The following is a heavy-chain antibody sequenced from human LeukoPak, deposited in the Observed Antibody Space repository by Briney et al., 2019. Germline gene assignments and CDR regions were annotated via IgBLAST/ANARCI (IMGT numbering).Heavy chain of an antibody. CDR3: ARDGTGYSSGWYLYMDV. V-gene: IGHV3-53*01. Sequence: GGSLRLSCAASGFTVSSNYMSWVRQAPGKGLEGVSVIYSGGSTYYADSVKGRFTISRDNSKNTLYLQMNSLRADDTAVYYCARDGTGYSSGWYLYMDVWGKGTTVTVSS. J-gene: IGHJ6*03. CDR2: IYSGGST. D-gene: IGHD6-19*01. CDR1: GFTVSSNY.